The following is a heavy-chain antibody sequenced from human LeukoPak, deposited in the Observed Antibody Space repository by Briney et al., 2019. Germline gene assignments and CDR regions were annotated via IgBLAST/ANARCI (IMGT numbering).Heavy chain of an antibody. CDR1: GFSFSGSA. CDR2: IRSRANSYVT. CDR3: TRHSDKYCSGAGCYVNNFYGLDV. J-gene: IGHJ6*02. D-gene: IGHD2-15*01. V-gene: IGHV3-73*01. Sequence: GGSLRLSCAASGFSFSGSAMHWVRQASGKGREWVGRIRSRANSYVTVYAASMEGRFTISRDDSKNTAYLEMNSLKTEDTAVYYCTRHSDKYCSGAGCYVNNFYGLDVWGQGTTVIVSS.